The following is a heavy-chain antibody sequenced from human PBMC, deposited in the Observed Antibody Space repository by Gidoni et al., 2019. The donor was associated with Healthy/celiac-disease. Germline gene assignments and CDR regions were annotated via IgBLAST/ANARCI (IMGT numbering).Heavy chain of an antibody. D-gene: IGHD6-6*01. CDR2: IKACHGNT. CDR1: GYTFTSYA. J-gene: IGHJ4*02. V-gene: IGHV1-3*01. CDR3: AIAALGLWDY. Sequence: QVQLVQSGAEVKKPGASVKVSCKASGYTFTSYAMHLVRQAPGQRLELIGWIKACHGNTKYSPKVQGRVTITRDTSASTAYMELSSLRSEDTAVYYCAIAALGLWDYWGQGTLVTVSS.